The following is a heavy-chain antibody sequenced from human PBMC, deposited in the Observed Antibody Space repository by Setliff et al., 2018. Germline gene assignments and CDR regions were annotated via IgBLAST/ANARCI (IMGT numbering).Heavy chain of an antibody. Sequence: SETLSLTCTVSGGSISTTNYQWGWVRQPPGKGLEWIGYIYYIGSTYYNPSLKSRVTISVDTSQNQFSLRLSSVTAADTAVYYCARDRISRYYDSGAHAFDIWGQGTMVTVSS. CDR2: IYYIGST. D-gene: IGHD3-22*01. CDR1: GGSISTTNYQ. CDR3: ARDRISRYYDSGAHAFDI. V-gene: IGHV4-31*03. J-gene: IGHJ3*02.